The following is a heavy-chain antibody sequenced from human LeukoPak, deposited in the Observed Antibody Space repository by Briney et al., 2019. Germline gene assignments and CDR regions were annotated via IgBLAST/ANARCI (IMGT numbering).Heavy chain of an antibody. J-gene: IGHJ4*02. CDR2: IYTSGST. CDR1: GGSISSYY. Sequence: SETPSLTCTVSGGSISSYYWSWIRQPAGKGLEWIGRIYTSGSTNYNPFLKSRVTMSVDTSKNQFSLKLSSVTAADTAVYYCARDSLRRDFDYWGQGTLVTVSS. CDR3: ARDSLRRDFDY. V-gene: IGHV4-4*07.